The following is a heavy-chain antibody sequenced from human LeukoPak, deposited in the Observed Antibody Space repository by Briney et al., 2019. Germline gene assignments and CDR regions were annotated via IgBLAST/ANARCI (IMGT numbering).Heavy chain of an antibody. CDR1: GYTFTSYY. Sequence: ASVKVSCKASGYTFTSYYMHWVRQAPGQGLEWMGIINPSGGSTSYAQKFQGRVTMTRDTSTSTVYMELSSLGSEDTAVYYCASGIAVAATLGYWGQGTLVTVSS. V-gene: IGHV1-46*01. D-gene: IGHD6-19*01. CDR2: INPSGGST. J-gene: IGHJ4*02. CDR3: ASGIAVAATLGY.